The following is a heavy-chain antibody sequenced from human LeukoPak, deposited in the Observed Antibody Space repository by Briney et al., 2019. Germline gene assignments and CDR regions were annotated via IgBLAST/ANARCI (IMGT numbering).Heavy chain of an antibody. Sequence: GGSLRLSCAASGFTFSNYWMNWLRQAPGKGLEWVANINQDGSEKYYVDSVKGRFTVSRDNAKNSLYLQMNSLRAEDTSVYYCAKEGAYPIITYDSWGQGTLVTVSS. CDR3: AKEGAYPIITYDS. CDR2: INQDGSEK. J-gene: IGHJ5*01. D-gene: IGHD3-10*01. CDR1: GFTFSNYW. V-gene: IGHV3-7*01.